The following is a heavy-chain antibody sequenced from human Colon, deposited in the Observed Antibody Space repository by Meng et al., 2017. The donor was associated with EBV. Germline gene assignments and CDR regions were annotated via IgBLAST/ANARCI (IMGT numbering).Heavy chain of an antibody. CDR2: IYYTGST. V-gene: IGHV4-30-4*01. Sequence: QVPVQVSGLSLVMPSPTLSLTFTVSGGSINSGDYYWSWIRQPPGKGLEWIGYIYYTGSTYYTPSLKSRVTISMDTSKNQFSLRLSSVTAADTAVYYCARNYCFDYWGQGTLVTVSS. CDR3: ARNYCFDY. J-gene: IGHJ4*02. CDR1: GGSINSGDYY.